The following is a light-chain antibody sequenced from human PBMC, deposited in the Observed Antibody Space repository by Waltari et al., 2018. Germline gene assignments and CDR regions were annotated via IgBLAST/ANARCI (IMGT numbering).Light chain of an antibody. V-gene: IGKV3-20*01. CDR3: HHYCDSNWT. J-gene: IGKJ1*01. CDR2: GAS. Sequence: EIVLTQSPRTLSLSPGERANLSCRTSQSVDINYLVWYRQKPGQAPRLLISGASSRATGIPDRFSGSGSGTDFTLTISRLEPEDFAVYYCHHYCDSNWTFGQGTKVEIK. CDR1: QSVDINY.